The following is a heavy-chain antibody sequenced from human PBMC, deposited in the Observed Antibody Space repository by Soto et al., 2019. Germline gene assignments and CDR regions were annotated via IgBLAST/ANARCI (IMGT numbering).Heavy chain of an antibody. D-gene: IGHD6-19*01. Sequence: EVQLLESGGGLVQPGGSLRLSCAASGFTFSSYAMSWVRQAPGKGLEWVSAISGSGGSTYYADSVKGRFTISRDNSKNTLYLQMNSLRAEDTAVYYCTKAVAGTIQRDYWGQGTLVTVSS. CDR2: ISGSGGST. V-gene: IGHV3-23*01. CDR3: TKAVAGTIQRDY. CDR1: GFTFSSYA. J-gene: IGHJ4*02.